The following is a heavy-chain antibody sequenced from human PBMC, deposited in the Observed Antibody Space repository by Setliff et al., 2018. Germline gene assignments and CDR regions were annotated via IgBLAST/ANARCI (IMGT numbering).Heavy chain of an antibody. CDR1: GVSISDHY. V-gene: IGHV4-59*11. D-gene: IGHD5-18*01. CDR3: ARDRYSFGYGYQYMDV. Sequence: ASETLSLTCSVSGVSISDHYWSWIRQPPGKGLEWIGYVHYGGSANYNPSLRSRVTMSVDMSKSQLSLKLTSLTAADTAVYYCARDRYSFGYGYQYMDVWGGGTTVTVSS. J-gene: IGHJ6*04. CDR2: VHYGGSA.